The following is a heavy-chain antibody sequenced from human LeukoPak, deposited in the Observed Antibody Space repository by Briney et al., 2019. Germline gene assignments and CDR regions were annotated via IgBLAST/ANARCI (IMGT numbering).Heavy chain of an antibody. CDR2: IKGDGSHT. D-gene: IGHD3-9*01. V-gene: IGHV3-74*01. CDR3: VRDWDHFDFDS. Sequence: GGSLRLSCAASGFTFSNYWMHWVRQAPGKGLVWVSRIKGDGSHTIYADSVKGRFTISRDNAKNTLYLQLKSLRAEDTTVYYCVRDWDHFDFDSWGLGTLVTVSS. J-gene: IGHJ5*01. CDR1: GFTFSNYW.